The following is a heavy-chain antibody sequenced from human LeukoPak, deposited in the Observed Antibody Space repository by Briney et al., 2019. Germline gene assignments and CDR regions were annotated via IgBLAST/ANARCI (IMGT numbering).Heavy chain of an antibody. V-gene: IGHV3-21*01. CDR2: ISSSSSYI. J-gene: IGHJ3*02. Sequence: GGSLRLSCAASGFTFSSYSMNRVRQAPGKGLEWVSSISSSSSYIYYADSVKGRFTISRDNAKNSLYLQMNSLGADDTAVYFCSGGGWTTDAFDIWGQGTMVTVS. CDR3: SGGGWTTDAFDI. D-gene: IGHD6-19*01. CDR1: GFTFSSYS.